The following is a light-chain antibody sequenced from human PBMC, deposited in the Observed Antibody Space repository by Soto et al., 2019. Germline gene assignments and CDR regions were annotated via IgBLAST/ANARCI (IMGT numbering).Light chain of an antibody. J-gene: IGKJ1*01. CDR1: QSISSW. CDR2: DAS. Sequence: DIQMTQSPSTLSASVGDRVTITCRASQSISSWLAWYQQKPGKAPKLLIYDASRLESGVPSRFSGSGSGTEYTLTISSLQHDDFAYYYCKQYNSYGTPWTFGQGTKVEIK. V-gene: IGKV1-5*01. CDR3: KQYNSYGTPWT.